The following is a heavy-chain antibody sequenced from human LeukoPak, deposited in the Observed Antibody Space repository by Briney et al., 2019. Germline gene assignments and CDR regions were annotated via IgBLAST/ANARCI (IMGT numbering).Heavy chain of an antibody. D-gene: IGHD1-26*01. J-gene: IGHJ4*02. CDR1: GLTFSSYS. Sequence: GGSLRLSCAASGLTFSSYSMNWVRQAPGKGLEWVSHITASGTAMFYADSVKGRFTISRDNAKNSLYLQMNSPRDEDTAVYYCASSGSYRFDYWGQGTLVTVSS. CDR3: ASSGSYRFDY. V-gene: IGHV3-48*02. CDR2: ITASGTAM.